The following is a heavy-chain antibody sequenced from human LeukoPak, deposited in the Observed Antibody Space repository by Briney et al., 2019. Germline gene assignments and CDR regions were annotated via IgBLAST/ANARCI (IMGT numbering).Heavy chain of an antibody. CDR3: ARRKRGDYYDSSGYSLFDY. CDR2: IYYSGST. Sequence: SETLSLTCTVSGGSISSYYWSWIRQPPGKGLEWIGYIYYSGSTNYNPSLKSRVTISVDTSKNQFSLKLSSVTAADTAVYYCARRKRGDYYDSSGYSLFDYWGQGTLVTVSS. D-gene: IGHD3-22*01. J-gene: IGHJ4*02. CDR1: GGSISSYY. V-gene: IGHV4-59*12.